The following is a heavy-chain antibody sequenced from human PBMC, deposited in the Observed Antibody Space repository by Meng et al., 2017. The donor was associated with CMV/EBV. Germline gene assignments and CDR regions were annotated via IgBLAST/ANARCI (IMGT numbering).Heavy chain of an antibody. D-gene: IGHD6-13*01. Sequence: ASVKVSCKASGYTFTSYGISWVRQAPPDGLEWMGWISAYNGNTIYAHKLQGRVTITTDTATGTAYMELRSLRSDDTAVYYCARDKGRIAAAGTSMEGYYYGMDVWGQGTTVTVSS. CDR1: GYTFTSYG. CDR3: ARDKGRIAAAGTSMEGYYYGMDV. V-gene: IGHV1-18*01. J-gene: IGHJ6*02. CDR2: ISAYNGNT.